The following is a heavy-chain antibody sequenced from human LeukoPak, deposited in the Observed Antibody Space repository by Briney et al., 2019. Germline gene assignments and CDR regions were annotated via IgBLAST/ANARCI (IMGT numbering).Heavy chain of an antibody. J-gene: IGHJ4*02. Sequence: ASVKVSCKASGCTFTGYYMHWVRQAPGQGLEWMGWINPNSGGTNYAQKFQGRVTMTRDTSISTAYMELSRLRSDDTAVYYCKAYYYDSSGYYTDYWGQGTLVTVSS. CDR3: KAYYYDSSGYYTDY. CDR1: GCTFTGYY. V-gene: IGHV1-2*02. CDR2: INPNSGGT. D-gene: IGHD3-22*01.